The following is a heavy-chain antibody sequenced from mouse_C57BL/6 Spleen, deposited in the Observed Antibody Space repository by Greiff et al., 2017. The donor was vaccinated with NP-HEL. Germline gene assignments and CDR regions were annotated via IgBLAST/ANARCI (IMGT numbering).Heavy chain of an antibody. D-gene: IGHD2-5*01. CDR2: IYPGDGDT. CDR3: ARLYSNHWYFDV. CDR1: GYAFSSSW. Sequence: QVQLQQSGPELVKPGASVKISCKASGYAFSSSWMNWVKQRPGKGLEWIGRIYPGDGDTNYNGKFKGKATLTADKSSSTAYMQLSSLTSEDSAVYFCARLYSNHWYFDVWGTGTTVTVSS. V-gene: IGHV1-82*01. J-gene: IGHJ1*03.